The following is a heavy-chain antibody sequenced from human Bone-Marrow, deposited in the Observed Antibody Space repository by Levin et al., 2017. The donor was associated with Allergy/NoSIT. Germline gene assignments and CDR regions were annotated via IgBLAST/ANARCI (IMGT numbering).Heavy chain of an antibody. J-gene: IGHJ4*02. CDR1: GFTFSNSG. D-gene: IGHD6-13*01. CDR3: AKAPGTGTFDY. V-gene: IGHV3-30*18. Sequence: GESLKISCAASGFTFSNSGMHWVRQAPGKGLDWVAVISFDGSIKYYADSVKGRFTISRDNSKNTLYLQMNSLKSEDTAVYYCAKAPGTGTFDYWGQGTLVTVSS. CDR2: ISFDGSIK.